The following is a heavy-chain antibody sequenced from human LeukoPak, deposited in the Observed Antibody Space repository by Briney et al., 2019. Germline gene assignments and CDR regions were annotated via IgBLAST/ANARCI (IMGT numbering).Heavy chain of an antibody. D-gene: IGHD3-10*01. CDR1: GGTFSSYA. J-gene: IGHJ3*02. CDR3: ARGAGLSDAFDI. Sequence: ASVKVSCKASGGTFSSYAISWVRQAPGHGLEWVGGIIPIFGTANYAQKFQGRVTITTDESASTAYMELSSLRSEDTAVYYCARGAGLSDAFDIWGQGTMVTVSS. CDR2: IIPIFGTA. V-gene: IGHV1-69*05.